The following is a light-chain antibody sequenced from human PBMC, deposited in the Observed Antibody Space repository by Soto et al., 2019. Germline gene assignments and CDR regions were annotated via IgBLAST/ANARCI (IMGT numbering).Light chain of an antibody. CDR1: ESINQN. Sequence: EPVMTQSPATLSVSPGEGATLSCRATESINQNLAWYQQKPGQAPRLLIHGASYRATGIPDRFSGRGSGTEFTLAISRLQSEDFAVYYCQQYNTWPLTLGGGTKVDTK. V-gene: IGKV3-15*01. CDR3: QQYNTWPLT. CDR2: GAS. J-gene: IGKJ4*01.